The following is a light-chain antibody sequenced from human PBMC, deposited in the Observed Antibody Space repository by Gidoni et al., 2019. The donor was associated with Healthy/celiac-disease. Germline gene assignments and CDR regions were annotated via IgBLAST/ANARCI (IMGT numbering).Light chain of an antibody. Sequence: DIQMTQSPSSLSASVGDRVTITCRASQGISNSLAWYQQKPGKAPKLLLYAASRLESGVPSRFSGSGSGTDYTLTISSLQPEDFATYYCQQYYSPWTFXQXTKVEIK. V-gene: IGKV1-NL1*01. CDR2: AAS. CDR1: QGISNS. J-gene: IGKJ1*01. CDR3: QQYYSPWT.